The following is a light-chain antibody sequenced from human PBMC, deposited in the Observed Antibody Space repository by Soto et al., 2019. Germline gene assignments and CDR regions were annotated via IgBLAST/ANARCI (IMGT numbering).Light chain of an antibody. Sequence: DIRMTQSPSTLSASVGDRVTITCRASQSIKNWLAWYQQKPGEAPKLLIYKASTLESGVPSRFSGSGSGTEFTLTISCLQPDDVATYYCQQYNSYSQFSFGPGTKVDIK. CDR2: KAS. CDR3: QQYNSYSQFS. V-gene: IGKV1-5*03. J-gene: IGKJ3*01. CDR1: QSIKNW.